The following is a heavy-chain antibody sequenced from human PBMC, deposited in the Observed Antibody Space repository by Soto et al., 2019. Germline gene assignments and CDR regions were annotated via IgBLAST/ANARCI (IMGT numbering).Heavy chain of an antibody. J-gene: IGHJ4*02. CDR1: GYTFTSYG. CDR3: ARGRYGDY. D-gene: IGHD1-1*01. CDR2: ISAHNGNT. Sequence: QVHLVQSGAEVKKPGASVKVSCKASGYTFTSYGITWVRQAPGQGLEWMGWISAHNGNTDYAQKLQGRVIVTRATSTSTAYMELRSLRSDDTAVYYWARGRYGDYWGQGALVTVSS. V-gene: IGHV1-18*01.